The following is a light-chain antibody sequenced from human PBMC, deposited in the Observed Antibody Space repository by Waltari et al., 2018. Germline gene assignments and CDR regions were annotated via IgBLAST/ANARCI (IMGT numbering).Light chain of an antibody. CDR1: SSNIGDNV. CDR3: ASWDNSPSGRWV. Sequence: QSVLTQPPSTSGAPGQRVTISCSGSSSNIGDNVVNWYHQILGTAPKLVVYRNDLRPSGVPDRFSGSKSGTSASLAVSGLQSEDEGDYYCASWDNSPSGRWVFGGGTKLTVL. J-gene: IGLJ3*02. CDR2: RND. V-gene: IGLV1-44*01.